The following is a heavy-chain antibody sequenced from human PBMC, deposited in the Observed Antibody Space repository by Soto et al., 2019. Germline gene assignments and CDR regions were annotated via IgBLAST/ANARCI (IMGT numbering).Heavy chain of an antibody. Sequence: SLRLSCAASGFTFNIYGMHWVRQAPDKGLEWVALISYDGSNQYYADSVKGRFTISRDNSKNTPFLQMNSLRADDTAVYYCAKDQASGQGSFDSWGQGTLVTVSS. CDR2: ISYDGSNQ. CDR1: GFTFNIYG. V-gene: IGHV3-30*18. J-gene: IGHJ4*02. CDR3: AKDQASGQGSFDS.